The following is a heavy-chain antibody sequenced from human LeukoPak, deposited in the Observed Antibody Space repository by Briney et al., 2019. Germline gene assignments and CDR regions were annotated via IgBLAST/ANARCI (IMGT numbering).Heavy chain of an antibody. CDR1: GFTFSSYG. CDR2: IWYDGSNK. Sequence: GGSLRLSCAASGFTFSSYGMHWVRQAPGKGLEWVAVIWYDGSNKYYADSVKGRFTISRDNSKNTLYLQMNSLRADDTAVYYCARDSEAVAGQQAYYYDYGMDVWGQGTTVTVSS. V-gene: IGHV3-33*08. CDR3: ARDSEAVAGQQAYYYDYGMDV. J-gene: IGHJ6*02. D-gene: IGHD6-19*01.